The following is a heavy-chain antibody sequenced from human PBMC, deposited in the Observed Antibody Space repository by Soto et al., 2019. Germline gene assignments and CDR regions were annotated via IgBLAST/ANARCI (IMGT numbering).Heavy chain of an antibody. Sequence: ASVKVSCKASGYTFTGYYMHWVRQAPGQGLEWMGWINPNSGGTNYAQKFQGWVTMTRDTSISTAYMELSRLRSDDTAVYYCARPATYGEYQDDYFDYWGQGTLVTVSS. J-gene: IGHJ4*02. V-gene: IGHV1-2*04. CDR3: ARPATYGEYQDDYFDY. CDR2: INPNSGGT. CDR1: GYTFTGYY. D-gene: IGHD4-17*01.